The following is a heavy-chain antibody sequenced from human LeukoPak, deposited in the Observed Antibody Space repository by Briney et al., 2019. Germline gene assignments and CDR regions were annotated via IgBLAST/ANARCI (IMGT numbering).Heavy chain of an antibody. V-gene: IGHV3-7*01. CDR2: IKQDGSEK. D-gene: IGHD2-2*01. CDR3: ARTEWDCSSTSCHGGFDY. J-gene: IGHJ4*02. CDR1: GFTFSSYS. Sequence: GGSLRLSCAASGFTFSSYSMNWVRQAPGKGLEWVANIKQDGSEKYYVDSVKGRFTISRDNAKNSLYLQMNSLRAEDTAVYYCARTEWDCSSTSCHGGFDYWGQGTLVTVSS.